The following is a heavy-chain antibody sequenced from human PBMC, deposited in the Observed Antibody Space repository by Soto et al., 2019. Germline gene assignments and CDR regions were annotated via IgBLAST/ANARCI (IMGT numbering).Heavy chain of an antibody. J-gene: IGHJ6*02. CDR1: GGSISSGGYY. CDR2: IYYSGST. Sequence: QVQLQESGPGLVKPSQTLFLTCTVSGGSISSGGYYWSWIRQHPGKGLEWIGYIYYSGSTYYNPSLKSRVTISVDTSKNQFSLKLSSVTAADTAVYYCARDTGIRAYYYYGMDVWGQGTTVTVSS. D-gene: IGHD3-10*01. CDR3: ARDTGIRAYYYYGMDV. V-gene: IGHV4-31*03.